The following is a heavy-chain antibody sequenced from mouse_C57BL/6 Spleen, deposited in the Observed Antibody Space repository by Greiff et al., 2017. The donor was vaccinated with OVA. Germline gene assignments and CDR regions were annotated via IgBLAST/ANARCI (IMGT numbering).Heavy chain of an antibody. CDR3: ARLGLDYYGSSFDY. D-gene: IGHD1-1*01. Sequence: QVQLQQPGAELVMPGASVKLSCKASGYTFTSYWMHWVKQRPGQGLEWIGEIDPSDSYTNYNQKFKGKSTLTVDKSSSTANMQLSSLTSEDSAVYYCARLGLDYYGSSFDYWGQGTTLTVSS. CDR2: IDPSDSYT. V-gene: IGHV1-69*01. CDR1: GYTFTSYW. J-gene: IGHJ2*01.